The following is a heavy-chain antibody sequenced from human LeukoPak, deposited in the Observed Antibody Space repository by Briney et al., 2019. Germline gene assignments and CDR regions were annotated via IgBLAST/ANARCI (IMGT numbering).Heavy chain of an antibody. Sequence: GGSLRLSCAASGFTFSSYSMNWVRQAPGKGLEWVSYISSSSSIYYADSVKGRFTISRDNAKNALYMQMNSLRAEDTAVYYCARADFWSGYYMDYWGQGTLVTASS. CDR2: ISSSSSI. D-gene: IGHD3-3*01. CDR3: ARADFWSGYYMDY. CDR1: GFTFSSYS. J-gene: IGHJ4*02. V-gene: IGHV3-48*01.